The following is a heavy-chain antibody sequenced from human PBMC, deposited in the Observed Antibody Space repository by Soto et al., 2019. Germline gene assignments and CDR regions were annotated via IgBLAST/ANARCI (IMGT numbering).Heavy chain of an antibody. CDR2: IWYDGSNK. CDR1: GFTFSSYT. V-gene: IGHV3-33*08. Sequence: GGSLRLSCAASGFTFSSYTMSWVRQAPGEGLEWVAVIWYDGSNKYYADSVKGRFTISRDNSKNTLYLQMNSLRAEDTAVYYCARGDIVVVVDIWGQGTMVTVSS. J-gene: IGHJ3*02. D-gene: IGHD2-15*01. CDR3: ARGDIVVVVDI.